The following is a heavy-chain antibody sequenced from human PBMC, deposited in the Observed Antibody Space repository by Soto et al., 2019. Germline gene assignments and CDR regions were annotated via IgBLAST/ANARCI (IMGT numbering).Heavy chain of an antibody. CDR3: ARIHSSSSSDMDV. CDR1: GDSVSSNSAA. J-gene: IGHJ6*02. Sequence: SETLSLTCAISGDSVSSNSAAWNWIRQSPSRGLEWLGRTYYRSKWYYGYAVSVKSRIAIKPDTSKNQFSLQLNSVTPEDTAVYYCARIHSSSSSDMDVWGQGTTVTVSS. D-gene: IGHD6-6*01. CDR2: TYYRSKWYY. V-gene: IGHV6-1*01.